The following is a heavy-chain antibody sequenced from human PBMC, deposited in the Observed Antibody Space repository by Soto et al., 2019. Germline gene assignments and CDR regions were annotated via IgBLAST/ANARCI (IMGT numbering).Heavy chain of an antibody. CDR1: GGSISSYY. D-gene: IGHD3-9*01. J-gene: IGHJ4*02. Sequence: PSETLSLTCTVSGGSISSYYWSWIRQPPGKGLEWIGYIYYSGSTNYNPSLKSRVTISVDTSKNQFSLKLSSVTAADTAVYYCAGSSLRYFDTSPVDYWGQGTLVTVSS. CDR3: AGSSLRYFDTSPVDY. CDR2: IYYSGST. V-gene: IGHV4-59*01.